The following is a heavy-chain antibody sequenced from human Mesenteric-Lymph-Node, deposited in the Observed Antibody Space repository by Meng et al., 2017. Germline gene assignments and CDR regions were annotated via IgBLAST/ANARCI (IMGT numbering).Heavy chain of an antibody. J-gene: IGHJ6*02. D-gene: IGHD5-12*01. Sequence: SETLSLTCTVSDSIRSSTSYWGWIRQPAGKGLEWIGRVYTSGTNINPSLKSRVTLSIDTSKNQFSLKLGSVTAADTALYYCARVHGFSGYDPVEGMDVWGRGTTVTVSS. CDR2: VYTSGT. CDR1: DSIRSSTSY. V-gene: IGHV4-61*02. CDR3: ARVHGFSGYDPVEGMDV.